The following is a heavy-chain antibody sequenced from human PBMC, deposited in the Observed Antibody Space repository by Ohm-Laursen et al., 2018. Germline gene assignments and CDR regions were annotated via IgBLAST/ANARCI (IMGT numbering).Heavy chain of an antibody. D-gene: IGHD3-16*01. J-gene: IGHJ6*02. CDR1: GGSNSSYY. Sequence: SDTLSLTCPVSGGSNSSYYWSWIRQPPGKGLEWIGYIYYSGSTNYNPSLKSRVTISVDTSKNQFSLKLSSVTAADTAVYYCARDNRGEYYYYGMDVWGQGTTVTVSS. V-gene: IGHV4-59*07. CDR2: IYYSGST. CDR3: ARDNRGEYYYYGMDV.